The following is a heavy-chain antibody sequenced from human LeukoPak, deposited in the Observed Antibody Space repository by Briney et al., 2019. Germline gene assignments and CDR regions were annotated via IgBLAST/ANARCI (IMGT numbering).Heavy chain of an antibody. J-gene: IGHJ4*02. CDR3: AREVAGGWSSPGHYYFDY. CDR1: GGSISSYY. V-gene: IGHV4-59*01. Sequence: NPSETLSLTCTVSGGSISSYYWSWIRQPPGKGLEWIGYIYYSGSTNYNPSLKSRVTISVDTSKNQFSLKLSSVTAADTAVYYCAREVAGGWSSPGHYYFDYWGQGTLVTVSS. D-gene: IGHD6-19*01. CDR2: IYYSGST.